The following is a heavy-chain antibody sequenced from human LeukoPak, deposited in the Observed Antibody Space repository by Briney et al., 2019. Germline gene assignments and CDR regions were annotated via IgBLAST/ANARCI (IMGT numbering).Heavy chain of an antibody. CDR2: ISWNSGSI. CDR1: GFTFDDYA. CDR3: AKDLGGYYDSSGYGAFDI. Sequence: GGSLRLSCAASGFTFDDYAMHWVRQAPGKGLEWVSGISWNSGSIGYADSVKGRFTISRDNAKNSLYLQMNSLRAEDTALYYCAKDLGGYYDSSGYGAFDIWGQGTMVTVSS. J-gene: IGHJ3*02. D-gene: IGHD3-22*01. V-gene: IGHV3-9*01.